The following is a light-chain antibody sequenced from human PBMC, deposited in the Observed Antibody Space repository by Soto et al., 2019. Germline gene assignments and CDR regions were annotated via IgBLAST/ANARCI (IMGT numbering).Light chain of an antibody. CDR2: EVS. CDR1: SSDIGGYNY. CDR3: CSYASSSTI. Sequence: QSALTQPASVSGSPGQSITISCTGTSSDIGGYNYVSWYQQHPGKAPKLIIYEVSNRPSGVSNRFSGSKSGNTASLTISGLQAEDEADYYCCSYASSSTIFAGGTKVTVL. V-gene: IGLV2-14*01. J-gene: IGLJ2*01.